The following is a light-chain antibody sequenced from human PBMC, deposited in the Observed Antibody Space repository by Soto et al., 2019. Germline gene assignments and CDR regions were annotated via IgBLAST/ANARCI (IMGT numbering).Light chain of an antibody. CDR1: QSVSSN. Sequence: EIVMTQSPATLSVSPGERATLSCRASQSVSSNLAWYPQKPGQAHRLLIYGASTRATGIPARFSGSGSGTEFTLTISSLQSEDLAVYYCQQYNNWPYTFGQGTKLEIK. J-gene: IGKJ2*01. CDR2: GAS. CDR3: QQYNNWPYT. V-gene: IGKV3-15*01.